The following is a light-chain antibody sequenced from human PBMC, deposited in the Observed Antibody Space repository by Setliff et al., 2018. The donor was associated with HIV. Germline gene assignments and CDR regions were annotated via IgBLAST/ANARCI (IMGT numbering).Light chain of an antibody. V-gene: IGLV2-23*02. CDR3: CSYAGSSTPYV. CDR2: EVS. J-gene: IGLJ1*01. Sequence: QSVLTQPASVSGSPGQSITISCTGTSSDVGSYNLVSRYQQHPGKAPKLMIYEVSRRPSGVSNRFSGSKSGNTASLTISGLQAEDEADYYCCSYAGSSTPYVFGTGTKVTVL. CDR1: SSDVGSYNL.